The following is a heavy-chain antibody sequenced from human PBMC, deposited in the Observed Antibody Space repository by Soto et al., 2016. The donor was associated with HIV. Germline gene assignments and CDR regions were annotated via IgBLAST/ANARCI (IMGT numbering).Heavy chain of an antibody. CDR3: ARGSPAYSGYEPLFEY. CDR2: ISWNGDST. CDR1: GFTFDDYG. Sequence: EVQMVESGGGVVRPGGSLRLSCAASGFTFDDYGMSWVRQGPGKGLEWVSGISWNGDSTGYADSVKGRFTISRDNAKNSLYLQMNSLRVEDTALYYCARGSPAYSGYEPLFEYWGQGTLVTVSS. V-gene: IGHV3-20*04. D-gene: IGHD5-12*01. J-gene: IGHJ4*02.